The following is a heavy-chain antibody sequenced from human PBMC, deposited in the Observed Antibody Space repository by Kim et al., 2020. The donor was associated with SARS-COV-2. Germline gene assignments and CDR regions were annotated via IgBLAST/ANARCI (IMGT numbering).Heavy chain of an antibody. J-gene: IGHJ4*01. CDR3: GRDRAYASYDY. CDR1: GFTFSSYG. V-gene: IGHV3-33*01. Sequence: GGSLRLSCEASGFTFSSYGMNWVRQPPGKGLEWVAGIQFDGSKTYYGDSVMGRSTISRDDSKNTVYLQLSSLRAEDTAVYFCGRDRAYASYDYWGHGTLV. CDR2: IQFDGSKT. D-gene: IGHD2-2*01.